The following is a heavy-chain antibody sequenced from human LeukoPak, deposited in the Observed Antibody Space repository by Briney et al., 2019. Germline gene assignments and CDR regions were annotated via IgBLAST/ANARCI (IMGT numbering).Heavy chain of an antibody. CDR1: GYTFTSYG. V-gene: IGHV1-18*01. Sequence: ASVKVSCKASGYTFTSYGISWVRQAPGQGLEWVGWISAYNGNTNYAQKLQGRVTMTTDTSTSTAYMELRSLRSDDTAVYYCARDGGFYDFWSGYYSQRYNWFDPWGQGTLVTVSS. CDR2: ISAYNGNT. D-gene: IGHD3-3*01. CDR3: ARDGGFYDFWSGYYSQRYNWFDP. J-gene: IGHJ5*02.